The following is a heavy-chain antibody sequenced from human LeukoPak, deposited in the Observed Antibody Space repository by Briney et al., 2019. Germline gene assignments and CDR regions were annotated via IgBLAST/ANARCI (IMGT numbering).Heavy chain of an antibody. Sequence: GGSLRLSCSASGFTFSSFGWHWVRQAPGKGLEYVSAISSNGGTTYYADSVKGRFTISRDNSKNTLYLQMSSLRSEDTAVYYCVKDLSGTYSFDIWGQGTMVTVSS. J-gene: IGHJ3*02. V-gene: IGHV3-64D*09. CDR3: VKDLSGTYSFDI. CDR2: ISSNGGTT. D-gene: IGHD1-26*01. CDR1: GFTFSSFG.